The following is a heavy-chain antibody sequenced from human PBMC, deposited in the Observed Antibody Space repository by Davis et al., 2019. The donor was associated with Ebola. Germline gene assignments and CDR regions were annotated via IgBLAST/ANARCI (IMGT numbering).Heavy chain of an antibody. J-gene: IGHJ5*02. CDR3: ARLASLNWFDP. V-gene: IGHV4-59*02. D-gene: IGHD3-3*02. CDR2: MYYRGST. Sequence: SETLSPTCTVSGGSVRNYYWSWIRQPPGKGLEWIGYMYYRGSTEYNPSLKSRATISVDTSKNQFSLKLSSVTAADTAVYYCARLASLNWFDPWGQGTLVTVSS. CDR1: GGSVRNYY.